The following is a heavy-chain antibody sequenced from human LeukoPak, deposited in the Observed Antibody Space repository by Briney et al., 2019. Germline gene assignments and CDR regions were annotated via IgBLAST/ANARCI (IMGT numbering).Heavy chain of an antibody. J-gene: IGHJ4*02. CDR2: ISYDGSNK. CDR1: GFTFSSYG. V-gene: IGHV3-30*03. Sequence: GRSLRLSCAASGFTFSSYGMHWVRQAPGKGLEWVAVISYDGSNKYYADSVKGRFTISRDNSKNTLYLQMNSLRAEDTAVYYCARGLSYYDSSGYPQKGGHFDYWGQGTLVTVSS. CDR3: ARGLSYYDSSGYPQKGGHFDY. D-gene: IGHD3-22*01.